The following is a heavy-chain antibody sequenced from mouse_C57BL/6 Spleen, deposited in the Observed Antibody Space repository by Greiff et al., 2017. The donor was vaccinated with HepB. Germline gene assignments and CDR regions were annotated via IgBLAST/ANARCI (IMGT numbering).Heavy chain of an antibody. D-gene: IGHD1-1*02. V-gene: IGHV5-4*01. Sequence: DVKLVESGGGLVKPGGSLKLSCAASGFTFSSYAMSWVRQTPEKRLEWVATISDGGSYTYYPDNVKGRFTISRDNAKNNLYLQMSHLKSEDTAMYYCARDEGNYRAWFAYWGQGTLVTVSA. J-gene: IGHJ3*01. CDR2: ISDGGSYT. CDR1: GFTFSSYA. CDR3: ARDEGNYRAWFAY.